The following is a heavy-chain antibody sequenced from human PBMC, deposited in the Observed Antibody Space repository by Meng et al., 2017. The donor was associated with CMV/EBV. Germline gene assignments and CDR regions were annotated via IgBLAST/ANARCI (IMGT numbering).Heavy chain of an antibody. CDR3: AREGDGYDH. V-gene: IGHV1-69*01. Sequence: KGFCKAFGVNFSSYAISWVRQAHGQGLEWMGGIIPIFCTANYAKKVQGRVTITADESTSTAYMELSSLRSEDTAVYYCAREGDGYDHWGQGTLVTVSS. D-gene: IGHD5-24*01. CDR2: IIPIFCTA. CDR1: GVNFSSYA. J-gene: IGHJ4*02.